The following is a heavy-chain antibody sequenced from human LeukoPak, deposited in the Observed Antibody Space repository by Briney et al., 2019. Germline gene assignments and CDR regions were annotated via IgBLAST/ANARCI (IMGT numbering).Heavy chain of an antibody. D-gene: IGHD7-27*01. Sequence: KSSETLSLTCTVSGYSISSGYYWGWIRQPPGKGLEWIGYIYYTGSTSYNPSLKSRVTISADTSKNEFSLKLNSVTAADTAVYYCASRKLGNDYWGQGTLVTVSS. CDR1: GYSISSGYY. J-gene: IGHJ4*02. CDR2: IYYTGST. CDR3: ASRKLGNDY. V-gene: IGHV4-61*01.